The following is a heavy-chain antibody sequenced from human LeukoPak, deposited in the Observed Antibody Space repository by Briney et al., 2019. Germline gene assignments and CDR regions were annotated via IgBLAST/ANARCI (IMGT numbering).Heavy chain of an antibody. CDR2: INPNSGGT. D-gene: IGHD2-15*01. Sequence: ASVKVSCKASGYTFTGYYMHWVRQAPGQGLEWMGWINPNSGGTNYAQKLQGRVTMTTDTSTYTAYMELRSLRSDDTAVYYCARDGGAAPRGFGMDVWGQGTTVTVS. CDR1: GYTFTGYY. V-gene: IGHV1-2*02. CDR3: ARDGGAAPRGFGMDV. J-gene: IGHJ6*02.